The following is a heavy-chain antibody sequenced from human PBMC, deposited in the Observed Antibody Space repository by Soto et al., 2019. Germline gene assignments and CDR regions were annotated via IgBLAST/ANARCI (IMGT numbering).Heavy chain of an antibody. CDR1: GFSLSTSGVG. J-gene: IGHJ4*02. V-gene: IGHV2-5*02. CDR3: AHRPMVRGVNPFDY. CDR2: IYWDDDK. Sequence: QITLKESGPTLVKPTQTLTLTCTFSGFSLSTSGVGVGWIRQPPGKALEWLALIYWDDDKRYSPSLKSRLTIXKXTXIHQVVLTMTNMDPVDTATYYCAHRPMVRGVNPFDYWGQGTLVTVSS. D-gene: IGHD3-10*01.